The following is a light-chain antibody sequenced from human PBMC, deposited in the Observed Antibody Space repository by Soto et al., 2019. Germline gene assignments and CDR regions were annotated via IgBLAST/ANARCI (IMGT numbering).Light chain of an antibody. CDR3: QQYGSSLRIT. CDR2: GAS. J-gene: IGKJ5*01. Sequence: EIVLTQSPGTLSLSPGERATLSCRASQSVSSSYLAWYQQKPGQAPRLLIYGASSRATGIPDRFSGSGSGTDFPLTISILEPEDFAVYYCQQYGSSLRITFGQGTRLEIK. V-gene: IGKV3-20*01. CDR1: QSVSSSY.